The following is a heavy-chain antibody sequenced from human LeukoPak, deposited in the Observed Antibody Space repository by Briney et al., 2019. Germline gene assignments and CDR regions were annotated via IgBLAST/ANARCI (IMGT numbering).Heavy chain of an antibody. D-gene: IGHD5-24*01. Sequence: GGSLRLSCAASGFIFSSYNMNWVRQAPRKGLEWVSYISSSSNIIYYTESVKGRFTISRDNAKNSLFLQMNRLRDEDTAVYFCARDGDGGDYWGQGTLVTVSS. V-gene: IGHV3-48*02. CDR3: ARDGDGGDY. CDR2: ISSSSNII. J-gene: IGHJ4*02. CDR1: GFIFSSYN.